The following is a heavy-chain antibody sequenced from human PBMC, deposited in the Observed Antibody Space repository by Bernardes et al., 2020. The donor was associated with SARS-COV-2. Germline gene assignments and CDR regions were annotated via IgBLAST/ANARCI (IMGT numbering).Heavy chain of an antibody. Sequence: SETLSLTCTVSGGFISSYSWSWIRQPPGKGLEWIGNIHYKGSTKYNASLRSRVSMSVDTSKNQFSLKMDSVTPADTAVYYCAREPVETPTLLHWCFDLWGRGTLVTVSS. CDR1: GGFISSYS. CDR2: IHYKGST. CDR3: AREPVETPTLLHWCFDL. D-gene: IGHD2-21*02. V-gene: IGHV4-59*01. J-gene: IGHJ2*01.